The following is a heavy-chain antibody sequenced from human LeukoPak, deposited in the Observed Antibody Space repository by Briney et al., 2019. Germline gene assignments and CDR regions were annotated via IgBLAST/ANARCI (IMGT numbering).Heavy chain of an antibody. V-gene: IGHV1-2*02. CDR3: ARRRIAAAGTFDP. CDR2: INPNSGGT. CDR1: GYTFTGYY. Sequence: GASVKVSCKASGYTFTGYYMHWVRQAPGQGLEWTGWINPNSGGTNYAQKFQGRVTMTRDTSISTAYMELSRLRSDDTAVYYCARRRIAAAGTFDPWGQGTLVTVSS. J-gene: IGHJ5*02. D-gene: IGHD6-13*01.